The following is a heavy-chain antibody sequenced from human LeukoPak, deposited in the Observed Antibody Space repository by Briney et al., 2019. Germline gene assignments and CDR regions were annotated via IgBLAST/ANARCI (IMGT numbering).Heavy chain of an antibody. CDR1: GGSISSSSYY. V-gene: IGHV4-39*07. CDR3: ARDGGIAVGGFDY. Sequence: SETLSLTCTVSGGSISSSSYYWGWIRQPPGKGLEWIGSIYYSGSTYYNPSLKSRVTISVDTSKNQFSLKLSSVTAADTAVYYCARDGGIAVGGFDYWGQGTLVTVSS. J-gene: IGHJ4*02. D-gene: IGHD6-19*01. CDR2: IYYSGST.